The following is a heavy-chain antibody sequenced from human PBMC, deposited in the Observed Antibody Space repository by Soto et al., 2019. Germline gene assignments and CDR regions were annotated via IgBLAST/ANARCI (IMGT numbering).Heavy chain of an antibody. V-gene: IGHV4-59*08. D-gene: IGHD6-6*01. Sequence: PSETLSLTCTVSGGSISSYYWSWIRQPPGKGLEWIGYIYYSGSTNYNPSLKSRVTISVDTSKNQLSLKLSSVTAADTAVYYCARHKYPALVEKWGQGTLVTVSS. CDR3: ARHKYPALVEK. CDR1: GGSISSYY. CDR2: IYYSGST. J-gene: IGHJ4*02.